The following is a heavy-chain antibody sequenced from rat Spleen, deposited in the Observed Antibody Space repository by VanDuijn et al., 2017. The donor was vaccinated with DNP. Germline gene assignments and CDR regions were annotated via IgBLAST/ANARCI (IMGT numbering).Heavy chain of an antibody. V-gene: IGHV5-29*01. Sequence: EVQLVESDGGLVQPGRSLKLSCAASGFTFSDYYMAWVRQAPTKGLEWVATVSYDGSSTYYRDSVKGRFTISRDNAKSTLYLQMDSLRSEDTATYYCARHDYSEPFDYWGQGVMVTVSS. J-gene: IGHJ2*01. CDR2: VSYDGSST. D-gene: IGHD1-1*01. CDR1: GFTFSDYY. CDR3: ARHDYSEPFDY.